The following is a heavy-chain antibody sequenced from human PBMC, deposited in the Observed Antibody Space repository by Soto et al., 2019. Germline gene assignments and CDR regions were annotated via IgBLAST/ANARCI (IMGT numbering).Heavy chain of an antibody. CDR2: IIPIFGTA. D-gene: IGHD6-19*01. CDR1: GGTCSSYA. J-gene: IGHJ5*02. V-gene: IGHV1-69*13. Sequence: GASVKVSCKASGGTCSSYAISWVRQDPGQGLEWMGGIIPIFGTANYAQKFQGRVTITADESTSTAYMELSSLRSEDTAVYYCAREWEGGAVAGTGFDPWGQGTLVTVSS. CDR3: AREWEGGAVAGTGFDP.